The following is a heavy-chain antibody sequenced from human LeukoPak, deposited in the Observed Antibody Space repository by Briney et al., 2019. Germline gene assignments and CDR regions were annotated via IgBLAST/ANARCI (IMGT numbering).Heavy chain of an antibody. CDR3: AKGARGDTVTSIVGLNWFDP. Sequence: GGSLRLSCAASGFAFSSYSMNWVRQAPGKGLEWVAVISYDGSHKYYADSVKGRFSISRNNSKNTLYLQTNSLRADDTAVYYCAKGARGDTVTSIVGLNWFDPWGQGTLVTVSS. V-gene: IGHV3-30*18. CDR1: GFAFSSYS. D-gene: IGHD4-17*01. J-gene: IGHJ5*02. CDR2: ISYDGSHK.